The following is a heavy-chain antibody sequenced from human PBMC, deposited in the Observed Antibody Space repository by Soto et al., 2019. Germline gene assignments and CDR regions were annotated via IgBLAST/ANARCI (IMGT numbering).Heavy chain of an antibody. D-gene: IGHD6-13*01. CDR2: IWYDGSNK. J-gene: IGHJ6*02. CDR3: ARDLKESRPPYSSSWYGMDV. Sequence: GGSLRLSCAASGFTFSSYGMHWVRQAPGKGLEWVAVIWYDGSNKYYADSVKGRFTISRDNSKNTLYLQMNSLRAEDTAAYYCARDLKESRPPYSSSWYGMDVWGQGTTVTVSS. CDR1: GFTFSSYG. V-gene: IGHV3-33*01.